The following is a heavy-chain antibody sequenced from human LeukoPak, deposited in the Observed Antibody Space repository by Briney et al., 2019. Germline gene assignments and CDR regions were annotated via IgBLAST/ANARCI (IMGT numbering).Heavy chain of an antibody. CDR2: INPSGGST. CDR1: GYAFTSYY. V-gene: IGHV1-46*01. D-gene: IGHD2-21*02. CDR3: ARRLWAYCGGDCYAQFFDP. Sequence: ASVKVSCKASGYAFTSYYMHWVRQAPGQGLEWMGIINPSGGSTSYAQKFQGRVTMTRDTSTSTVYMELSSLRSEDTAVYYCARRLWAYCGGDCYAQFFDPWGQGTLVTVSS. J-gene: IGHJ5*02.